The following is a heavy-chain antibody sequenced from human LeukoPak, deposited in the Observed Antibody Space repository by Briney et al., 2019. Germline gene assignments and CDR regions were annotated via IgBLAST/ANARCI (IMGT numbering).Heavy chain of an antibody. CDR2: IFYSGST. CDR3: ARPGSTSGWYYFDF. V-gene: IGHV4-39*01. Sequence: SSETLSLTCTVSGGSISSSGYYWGWIRQPPGKGLEYIGSIFYSGSTYYNPSLKSRVTISVDTSRNQFSLQLSSVTAADTAVCYCARPGSTSGWYYFDFWGQGTLVTVSS. J-gene: IGHJ4*02. CDR1: GGSISSSGYY. D-gene: IGHD6-19*01.